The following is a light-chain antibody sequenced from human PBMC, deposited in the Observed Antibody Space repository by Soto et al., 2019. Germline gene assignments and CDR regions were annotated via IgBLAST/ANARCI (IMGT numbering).Light chain of an antibody. Sequence: QPVLTQSPSASASLGSSVKLTCTLSSGHSSYAIAWHQQQPEKGPRYLMKLNSDGSHSKGDGIPDRFSGSSSGAERYLTISSLQSEDEADYYCQTWGTGINWVFGGGTKVPVL. CDR2: LNSDGSH. CDR3: QTWGTGINWV. V-gene: IGLV4-69*01. CDR1: SGHSSYA. J-gene: IGLJ3*02.